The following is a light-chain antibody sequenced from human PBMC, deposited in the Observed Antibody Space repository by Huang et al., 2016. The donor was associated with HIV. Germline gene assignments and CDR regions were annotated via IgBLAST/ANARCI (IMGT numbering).Light chain of an antibody. J-gene: IGKJ2*01. CDR2: STS. CDR3: QQTYSTPKT. Sequence: DIQMTQSPSSLSASVGDRVTITCRTSQRISMYLHWFQQKPGKAPKLLIHSTSSLQGGVSSRFSGSGSGTHFTLTINSLQPEDSATYYCQQTYSTPKTFGQGTKLEIK. V-gene: IGKV1-39*01. CDR1: QRISMY.